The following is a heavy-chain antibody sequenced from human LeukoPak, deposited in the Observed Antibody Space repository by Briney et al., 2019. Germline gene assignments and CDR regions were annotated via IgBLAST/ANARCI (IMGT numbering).Heavy chain of an antibody. CDR1: GYTFTDYY. CDR3: ARGQGYSYDGYYFDY. D-gene: IGHD5-18*01. J-gene: IGHJ4*02. CDR2: INPSGGST. Sequence: AASLTISCTASGYTFTDYYIRWVRQDPGQGLEWIGIINPSGGSTSYAQKFQGRVTMTGDTSTSTVYMELSSLRSEDTAVYYCARGQGYSYDGYYFDYWGQGTLVTVSS. V-gene: IGHV1-46*01.